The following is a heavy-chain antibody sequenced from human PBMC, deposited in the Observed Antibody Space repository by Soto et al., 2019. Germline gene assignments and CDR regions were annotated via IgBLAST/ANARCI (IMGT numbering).Heavy chain of an antibody. CDR2: VYYSGST. CDR1: GGSTNSRSDY. D-gene: IGHD5-12*01. J-gene: IGHJ4*02. V-gene: IGHV4-39*01. Sequence: PSETLSLTCTVSGGSTNSRSDYWGWIRQPPGKGLEWIGSVYYSGSTHDNPSLQSRVTISVDTSKNQFSLKLSCVTAAATAVYYCASRALLMGMATTSSVYWYPGTLLTV. CDR3: ASRALLMGMATTSSVY.